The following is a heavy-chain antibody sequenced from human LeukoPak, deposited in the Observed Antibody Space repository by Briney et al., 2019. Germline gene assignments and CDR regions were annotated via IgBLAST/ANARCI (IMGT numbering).Heavy chain of an antibody. CDR1: GFPFDDYA. J-gene: IGHJ4*02. CDR3: AKDLRVSSSSWVGPFDY. CDR2: FSWNSGSI. V-gene: IGHV3-9*01. Sequence: GGSLRLSCAASGFPFDDYAMHCVRQAPGKGLEWVSGFSWNSGSIGYTDSVKGRFTISRDNTKKSLYLQMNSMRAEDTALYYCAKDLRVSSSSWVGPFDYCGQGTLVTVSS. D-gene: IGHD6-13*01.